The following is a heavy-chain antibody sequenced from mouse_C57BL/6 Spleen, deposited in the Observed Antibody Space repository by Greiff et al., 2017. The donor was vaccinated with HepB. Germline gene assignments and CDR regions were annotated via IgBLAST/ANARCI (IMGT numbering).Heavy chain of an antibody. J-gene: IGHJ1*03. D-gene: IGHD1-1*01. CDR1: GYTFTDYE. CDR2: IDPETGGT. CDR3: TRYSFTVVARWYFDV. Sequence: QVQLQQSGAELVRPGASVTLSCKASGYTFTDYEMHWVKQTPVHGLEWIGAIDPETGGTAYNQKFKGKAILTADKSSSTAYMELRSLTSEDSAVYYCTRYSFTVVARWYFDVWGTGTTVTVSS. V-gene: IGHV1-15*01.